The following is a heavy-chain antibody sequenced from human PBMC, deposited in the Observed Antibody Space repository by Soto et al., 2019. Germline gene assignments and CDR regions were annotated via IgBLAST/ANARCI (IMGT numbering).Heavy chain of an antibody. J-gene: IGHJ5*02. D-gene: IGHD6-13*01. CDR1: GVTFSIYS. CDR3: AKSKYSSTWHWFDP. CDR2: ISGSGDGT. Sequence: EVQLLESGGSLVQPGGSLKLSCVASGVTFSIYSMSWVRQAPGKGLEWVSTISGSGDGTYYGDSVKGLFTISRDNSKNTLFLQMNSLRADDTAVYYCAKSKYSSTWHWFDPWGQGALVTVSS. V-gene: IGHV3-23*01.